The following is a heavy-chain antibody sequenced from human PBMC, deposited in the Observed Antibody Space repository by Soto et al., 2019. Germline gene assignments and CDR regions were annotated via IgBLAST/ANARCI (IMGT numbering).Heavy chain of an antibody. D-gene: IGHD3-22*01. CDR3: ARGREIVVVITPYYFDY. CDR1: GGSFSGYY. CDR2: INHSGST. V-gene: IGHV4-34*01. J-gene: IGHJ4*02. Sequence: QVQLQQWGAGLLKPSETLSLTCAVYGGSFSGYYWSWIRQPPGKGLEWIGEINHSGSTNYNPPLKSRVTISVDTSKNQFSLKLSSVTAADTAVYYCARGREIVVVITPYYFDYWGQGTLVTVSS.